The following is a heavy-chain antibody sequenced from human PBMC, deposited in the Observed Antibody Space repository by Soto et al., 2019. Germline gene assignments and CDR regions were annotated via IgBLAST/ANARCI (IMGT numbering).Heavy chain of an antibody. CDR1: GYTFTSYA. D-gene: IGHD3-16*01. V-gene: IGHV1-3*05. CDR3: AREAAWGYGPQFDP. J-gene: IGHJ5*02. Sequence: QVQLVQSGAEEKKPGASVKVSCKASGYTFTSYAMHWVRQAPGHRLEGMGWINAGNGNTKYSQKFQGRVTITRDTSASAGYMELSSLRSAAPAVYYCAREAAWGYGPQFDPWGQGTLVTVSS. CDR2: INAGNGNT.